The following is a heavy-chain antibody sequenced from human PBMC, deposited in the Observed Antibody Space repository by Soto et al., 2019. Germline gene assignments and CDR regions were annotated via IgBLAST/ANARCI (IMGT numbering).Heavy chain of an antibody. Sequence: QVQLQESGPGLVKPSETLSLTCTVSGGSISSYYWSWIRQPPGKGLEWIGYIYYSGSTNYNPSLKSRVTIAVDTSKNQFSLKLSSVTAADTAVYYCARELELPRNWFDPWGQGTLVTVSS. CDR2: IYYSGST. D-gene: IGHD1-7*01. V-gene: IGHV4-59*01. J-gene: IGHJ5*02. CDR3: ARELELPRNWFDP. CDR1: GGSISSYY.